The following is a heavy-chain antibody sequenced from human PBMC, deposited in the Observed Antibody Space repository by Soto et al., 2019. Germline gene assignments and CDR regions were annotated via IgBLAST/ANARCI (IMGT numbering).Heavy chain of an antibody. CDR1: GYTFTSYG. Sequence: GASGKVSCKASGYTFTSYGISWVRQAPGQGLEWMGWISAYNGNTNYAQKLQGRVTMTTDTSTSTAYMELRSLRSDDTAVYYCARDVEVATMNYYYYGMDVWGQWTTVTVSS. V-gene: IGHV1-18*01. D-gene: IGHD5-12*01. CDR2: ISAYNGNT. J-gene: IGHJ6*02. CDR3: ARDVEVATMNYYYYGMDV.